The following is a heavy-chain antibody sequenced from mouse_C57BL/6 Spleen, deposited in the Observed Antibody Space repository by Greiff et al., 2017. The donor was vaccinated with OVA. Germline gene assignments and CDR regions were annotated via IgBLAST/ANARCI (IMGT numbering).Heavy chain of an antibody. V-gene: IGHV1-62-2*01. J-gene: IGHJ4*01. CDR3: ARHEGDYYGSSPLYYAMDY. CDR2: FYPGSGSI. CDR1: GYTFTEYT. Sequence: VQLQQSGAELVKPGASVKLSCKASGYTFTEYTIHWVKQRSGQGLEWIGWFYPGSGSIKYNEKFKDKATLTADKSSSTVYMELSRLTSEDSAVYFCARHEGDYYGSSPLYYAMDYWGQGTSVTVSS. D-gene: IGHD1-1*01.